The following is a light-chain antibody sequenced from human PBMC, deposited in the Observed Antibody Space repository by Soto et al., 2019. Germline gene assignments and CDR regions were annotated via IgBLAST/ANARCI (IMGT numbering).Light chain of an antibody. CDR2: DVI. Sequence: QSVLTQPASVSGSPGQSITISRAAAKSDDGGYNRVSWYQQHPGKAPKLLIYDVINRPSGVSHRFSGSKSGNTASLTISGLQAEDEADYYCGSYSIPRTLYVFGTGTKVTLL. V-gene: IGLV2-14*01. CDR3: GSYSIPRTLYV. J-gene: IGLJ1*01. CDR1: KSDDGGYNR.